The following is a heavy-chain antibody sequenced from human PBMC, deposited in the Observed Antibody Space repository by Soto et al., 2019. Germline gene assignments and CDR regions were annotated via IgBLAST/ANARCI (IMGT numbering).Heavy chain of an antibody. Sequence: QVQLVQSGAEVKKPGSSVKVSCKASGGTFSSYAISWLRQAPGQGLEWMGGIIPIFGTANYAQKFQGRVTITADEATSTAYMALSSLRSEDTAVYYCARAKQWGYGMDVWGQGTTVTVSS. V-gene: IGHV1-69*01. D-gene: IGHD6-19*01. CDR1: GGTFSSYA. J-gene: IGHJ6*02. CDR2: IIPIFGTA. CDR3: ARAKQWGYGMDV.